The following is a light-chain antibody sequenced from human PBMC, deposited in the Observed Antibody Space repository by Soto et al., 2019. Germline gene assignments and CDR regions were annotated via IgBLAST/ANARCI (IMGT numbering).Light chain of an antibody. Sequence: EIVLTQSPATLSVSPGERVTLSCRASESLSYFLALYQHKPGQSPRFLIYGVSTRVAGVPSRFSGGGSATDFTLTFSSLQSEDFAVYDCQSYNDWPFAFGQGTKLEI. CDR3: QSYNDWPFA. J-gene: IGKJ2*01. CDR1: ESLSYF. V-gene: IGKV3-15*01. CDR2: GVS.